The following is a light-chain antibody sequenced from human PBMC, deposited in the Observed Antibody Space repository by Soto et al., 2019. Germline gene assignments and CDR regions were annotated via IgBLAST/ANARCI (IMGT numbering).Light chain of an antibody. CDR3: LQYNNWPPRT. J-gene: IGKJ1*01. CDR2: GAS. Sequence: EIVMTQSPATLSVSPGERATLSCRASQSVSSNLAWYQQKPGQAPRLLIYGASTRATGIPARFSGSGSGTEFTLSISSLQYEDFAVYYCLQYNNWPPRTFGQGTKVEIQ. V-gene: IGKV3-15*01. CDR1: QSVSSN.